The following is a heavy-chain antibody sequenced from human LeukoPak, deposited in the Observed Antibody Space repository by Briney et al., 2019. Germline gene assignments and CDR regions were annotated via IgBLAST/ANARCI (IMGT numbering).Heavy chain of an antibody. V-gene: IGHV3-74*01. D-gene: IGHD2/OR15-2a*01. CDR1: GITFSNYW. J-gene: IGHJ4*02. CDR2: ISSNGRTT. Sequence: GGSLRLYCAASGITFSNYWIYWVRQAPGKGLVWVSRISSNGRTTNYADSVKGRFTISRDNAKNTLYLQMNSLSAEDTAVYYCARGAQRANVKFDYFDYWGQGTVVTVSS. CDR3: ARGAQRANVKFDYFDY.